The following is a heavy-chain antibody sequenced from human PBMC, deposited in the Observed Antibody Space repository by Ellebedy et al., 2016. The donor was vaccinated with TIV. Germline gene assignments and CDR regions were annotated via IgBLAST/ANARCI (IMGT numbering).Heavy chain of an antibody. Sequence: ASVKVSCKASGYTFTSHNINWVRQATGQGLEWMGWMNPNSGNTGYTQKFQGRVTMTRNTSISTAYMELSSLRSEDTAVYYCARVGKTVADDYWGQGALVTVSS. D-gene: IGHD6-19*01. V-gene: IGHV1-8*01. CDR2: MNPNSGNT. CDR1: GYTFTSHN. J-gene: IGHJ4*02. CDR3: ARVGKTVADDY.